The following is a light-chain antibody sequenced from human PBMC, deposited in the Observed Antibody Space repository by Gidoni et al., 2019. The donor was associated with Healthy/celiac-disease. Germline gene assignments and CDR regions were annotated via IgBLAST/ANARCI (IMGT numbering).Light chain of an antibody. CDR1: QSISSW. V-gene: IGKV1-5*03. Sequence: DIQMTQSPSTLSASVGDRVTITCRASQSISSWLAWYQQKPGKAPKLLNYKASSLESGVPSRFSGSGSGTEFTLTISSLQPDDFATYYCQQGYTFGQGTKLEIK. CDR2: KAS. J-gene: IGKJ2*01. CDR3: QQGYT.